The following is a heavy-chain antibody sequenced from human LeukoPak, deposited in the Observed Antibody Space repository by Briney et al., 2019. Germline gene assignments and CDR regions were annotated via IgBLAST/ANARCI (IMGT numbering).Heavy chain of an antibody. CDR1: GFTFSSYS. CDR2: ISSSSSYI. D-gene: IGHD3-3*01. J-gene: IGHJ4*02. V-gene: IGHV3-21*01. CDR3: ARAPSATTVFGVVRY. Sequence: TGGSLRLSCAASGFTFSSYSMNWVRQAPGKGLEWVSSISSSSSYIYYADSVKGRFTISRDNAKSSLYLQMNSLRAEDTAVYYCARAPSATTVFGVVRYWGQGTLVTVSS.